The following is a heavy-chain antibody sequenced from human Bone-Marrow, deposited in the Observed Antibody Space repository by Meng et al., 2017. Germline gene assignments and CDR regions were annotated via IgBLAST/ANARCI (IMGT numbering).Heavy chain of an antibody. V-gene: IGHV7-4-1*02. CDR2: INTNTGNP. D-gene: IGHD3-3*01. CDR1: GYTFTSYA. J-gene: IGHJ6*02. Sequence: ASVKVSCKTSGYTFTSYAMNWLRQAPGQGLEWMGWINTNTGNPTYAQGFTGRLVFSLDTSVRTAYLQISSLKADDTAVYYCARGIDYDFWSGYHYYYGMDVWGQGTTVTVSS. CDR3: ARGIDYDFWSGYHYYYGMDV.